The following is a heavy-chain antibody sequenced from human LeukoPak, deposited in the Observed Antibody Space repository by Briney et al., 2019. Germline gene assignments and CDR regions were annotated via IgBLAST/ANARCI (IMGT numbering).Heavy chain of an antibody. CDR3: AKRGVVIRVILVGFHKEAYYFAS. D-gene: IGHD3-10*01. Sequence: GGSLRLSCAVSGITLRNYGMSWGRQAPGKGLECVAGISGSGGSTNYADSVKSLFTISRDNPKNTLYLQMNILSAEDTAVYFCAKRGVVIRVILVGFHKEAYYFASWGQGALVTVSS. V-gene: IGHV3-23*01. CDR1: GITLRNYG. J-gene: IGHJ4*02. CDR2: ISGSGGST.